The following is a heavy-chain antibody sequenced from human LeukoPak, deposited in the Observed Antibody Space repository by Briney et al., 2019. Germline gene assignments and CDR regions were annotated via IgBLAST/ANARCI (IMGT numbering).Heavy chain of an antibody. CDR3: ARMAWYSSGWYTWFDP. D-gene: IGHD6-19*01. CDR2: INHSGST. Sequence: SETLSLTCGVYGGSFSGYYWSWIRQPPGKGLEWIGEINHSGSTNYNPSLKSRVTISVATSKNQFSLKLSSVTAADTAVYYCARMAWYSSGWYTWFDPWGQGTLVTVSS. CDR1: GGSFSGYY. V-gene: IGHV4-34*01. J-gene: IGHJ5*02.